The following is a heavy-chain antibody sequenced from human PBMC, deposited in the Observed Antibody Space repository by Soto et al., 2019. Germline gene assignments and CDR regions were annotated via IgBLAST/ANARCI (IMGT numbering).Heavy chain of an antibody. D-gene: IGHD2-21*01. Sequence: GASVKVSCKVSGSGYTLSELSMHWVRQARGKGLEWMGGFAPEDGKAIYAQRFQGRLTMTDDTSTDTTYMELSRLTSEDTAVYYCATLNILDPVFWGQGTLVTVSS. CDR3: ATLNILDPVF. J-gene: IGHJ4*02. CDR2: FAPEDGKA. V-gene: IGHV1-24*01. CDR1: GSGYTLSELS.